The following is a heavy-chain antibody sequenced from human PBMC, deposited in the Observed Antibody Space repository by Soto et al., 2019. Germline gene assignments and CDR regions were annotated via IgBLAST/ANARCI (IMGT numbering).Heavy chain of an antibody. CDR2: ISEGGGTP. CDR3: AKRNRYYFDS. V-gene: IGHV3-23*01. J-gene: IGHJ4*02. Sequence: GGSLRLPCAVSGFTXSAFAMSRVRQAPGKGLEWVSTISEGGGTPFYADSVKGRFTISRDNSKNTLHLQMTTLRAEDTAVYFCAKRNRYYFDSWGQGSLVTVSS. CDR1: GFTXSAFA.